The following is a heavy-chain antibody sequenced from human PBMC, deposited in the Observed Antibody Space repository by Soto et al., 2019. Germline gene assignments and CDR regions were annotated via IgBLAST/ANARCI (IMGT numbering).Heavy chain of an antibody. CDR2: INHSGST. J-gene: IGHJ3*02. Sequence: PSETLSLTCAVYGGSFSGYYWSWIRQPPGKGLEWIGEINHSGSTNYNPSLKSRVTISVDTAKNQFSLKLSSVTAADTAVYYCARGQRARYYDTIRAFDIWGQGTMVTVSS. CDR3: ARGQRARYYDTIRAFDI. V-gene: IGHV4-34*01. CDR1: GGSFSGYY. D-gene: IGHD3-9*01.